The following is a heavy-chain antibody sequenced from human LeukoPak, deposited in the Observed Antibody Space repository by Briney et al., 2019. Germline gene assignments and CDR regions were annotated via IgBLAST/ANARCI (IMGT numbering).Heavy chain of an antibody. CDR3: ASRCCSSTSCYWDAFDI. D-gene: IGHD2-2*01. Sequence: GGSLRLSCAASGFSFSTYWMTWVRQAPGKGLEWVANIKQDGSEQYYVDSVKGRFTISRDNAKNSLYLQINSLRAEDTAVYYCASRCCSSTSCYWDAFDIWGQGTMVTVSS. J-gene: IGHJ3*02. CDR1: GFSFSTYW. CDR2: IKQDGSEQ. V-gene: IGHV3-7*01.